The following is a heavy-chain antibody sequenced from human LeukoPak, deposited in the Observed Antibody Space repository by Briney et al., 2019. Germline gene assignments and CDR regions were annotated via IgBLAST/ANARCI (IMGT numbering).Heavy chain of an antibody. V-gene: IGHV3-30*04. J-gene: IGHJ4*02. CDR3: AKDAKQLLWFGELEYYFDY. D-gene: IGHD3-10*01. Sequence: GGSLRLSCAASGFTFSSYAMHWVRQAPGKGLEWVAVISYDGSNKYYADSVKGRFTISRDNSKNTLYLQMNSLRAEDTAVYYCAKDAKQLLWFGELEYYFDYWGQGTLVTVSS. CDR1: GFTFSSYA. CDR2: ISYDGSNK.